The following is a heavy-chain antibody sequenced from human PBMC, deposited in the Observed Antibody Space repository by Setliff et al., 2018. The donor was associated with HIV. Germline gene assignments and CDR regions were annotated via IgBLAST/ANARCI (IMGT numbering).Heavy chain of an antibody. Sequence: GGSLRLSCAASKFTFRDYAMHWVRQAPGKGLEWVAAISFDGSSKFYADSVKGRFTVSRDNSKNTLYLQMNSLRREDTAVYYCAYYRDSTVHQDYWGQGTLVTVSS. CDR3: AYYRDSTVHQDY. CDR2: ISFDGSSK. V-gene: IGHV3-30-3*01. J-gene: IGHJ4*02. CDR1: KFTFRDYA. D-gene: IGHD3-16*02.